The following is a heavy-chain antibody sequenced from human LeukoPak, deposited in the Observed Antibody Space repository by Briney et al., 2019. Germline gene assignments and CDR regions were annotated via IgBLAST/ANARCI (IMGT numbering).Heavy chain of an antibody. CDR2: IKSKTNGGTT. CDR3: TAVRWSGSYDY. CDR1: GFTFSNAW. Sequence: PGGSLRLSCAPSGFTFSNAWMSWVRQAPGKGLEWVGRIKSKTNGGTTDYAAPVKGRFTISRDDSKGTVYLQMNSLKTEDTAVYYCTAVRWSGSYDYWGQGTLVTVSS. J-gene: IGHJ4*02. D-gene: IGHD1-26*01. V-gene: IGHV3-15*01.